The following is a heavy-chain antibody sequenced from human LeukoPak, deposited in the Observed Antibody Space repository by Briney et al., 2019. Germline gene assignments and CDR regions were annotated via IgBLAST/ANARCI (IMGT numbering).Heavy chain of an antibody. D-gene: IGHD2-2*01. CDR3: ARDRVVPAAYFDY. J-gene: IGHJ4*02. V-gene: IGHV3-48*04. Sequence: GGSLRLSCAASGFTFSSYSMNWVRQAPGKGLEWVSYISSSSSTIYYADSVKGRFTTSRDNAKNSLYLQMNSLRAEDTAVYYCARDRVVPAAYFDYWGQGTLVTVSS. CDR1: GFTFSSYS. CDR2: ISSSSSTI.